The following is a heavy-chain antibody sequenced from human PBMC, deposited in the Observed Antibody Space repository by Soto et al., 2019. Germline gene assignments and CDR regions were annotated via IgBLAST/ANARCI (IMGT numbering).Heavy chain of an antibody. CDR3: ATSAYDILTGYQYYFDY. J-gene: IGHJ4*02. Sequence: GESLKISCKGSGYSFTSYWIGWVRQMPGKGLEWMGIIYPGDSDTRYSPSFQSQVTISADKSISTAYLQWSSLKASDTAMYYCATSAYDILTGYQYYFDYWGQGTLVTVSS. CDR2: IYPGDSDT. V-gene: IGHV5-51*01. D-gene: IGHD3-9*01. CDR1: GYSFTSYW.